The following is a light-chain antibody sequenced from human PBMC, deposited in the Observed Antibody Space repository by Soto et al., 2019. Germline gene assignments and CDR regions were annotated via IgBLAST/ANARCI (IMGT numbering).Light chain of an antibody. CDR2: GAS. Sequence: EILMTQCPATLSVSPGERATLSCRASQSLNRNLAWYQQKPGQAPRLIIYGASTRASGIPARFSGSGSGTEFPLTISSLQSEDFALYYCQHYNDWPPAFTFGPGTKVDL. CDR1: QSLNRN. CDR3: QHYNDWPPAFT. J-gene: IGKJ3*01. V-gene: IGKV3D-15*01.